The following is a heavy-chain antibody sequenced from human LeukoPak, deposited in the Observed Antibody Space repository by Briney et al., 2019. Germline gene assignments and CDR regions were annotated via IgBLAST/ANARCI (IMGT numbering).Heavy chain of an antibody. D-gene: IGHD3-3*01. J-gene: IGHJ5*02. V-gene: IGHV3-23*01. CDR2: ISGSGGST. Sequence: PGGSLRLSCAGSAFTFSSCGMSWVRQAPGKGLEWVSAISGSGGSTYYADSVKGRFTISRDNSKNTLYLQMNSLRAEDTAVYYCAKPSYYDFWSASLGWFDPWGQGTLVTVSS. CDR1: AFTFSSCG. CDR3: AKPSYYDFWSASLGWFDP.